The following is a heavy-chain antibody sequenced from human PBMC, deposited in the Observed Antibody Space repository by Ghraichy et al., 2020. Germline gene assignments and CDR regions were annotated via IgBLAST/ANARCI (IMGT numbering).Heavy chain of an antibody. V-gene: IGHV3-30*02. CDR1: GFTFSSYG. CDR3: AKDGYCSSTSCYNPYYYYGMDV. Sequence: GGSLRLSCAASGFTFSSYGMHWVRQAPGKGLEWVAFIRYDGSNKYYADSVKGRFTISRDNSKNTLYLQMNSLRAEDTAVYYCAKDGYCSSTSCYNPYYYYGMDVWGQGTTVTVSS. D-gene: IGHD2-2*02. J-gene: IGHJ6*02. CDR2: IRYDGSNK.